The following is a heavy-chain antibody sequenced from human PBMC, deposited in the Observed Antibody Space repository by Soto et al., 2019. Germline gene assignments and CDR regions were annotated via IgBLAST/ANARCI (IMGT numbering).Heavy chain of an antibody. J-gene: IGHJ4*02. Sequence: GGSLRLSCAASGFTFSHPWLTWVRQAPGKGLEWVGRIKSKTDGETTDYAAPVKGRFTISRDDSKNTLYLQMNSLKTEDTAVYYCTTDLWYGELLLGYWGQGTLVTVSS. CDR2: IKSKTDGETT. CDR1: GFTFSHPW. V-gene: IGHV3-15*01. CDR3: TTDLWYGELLLGY. D-gene: IGHD3-10*01.